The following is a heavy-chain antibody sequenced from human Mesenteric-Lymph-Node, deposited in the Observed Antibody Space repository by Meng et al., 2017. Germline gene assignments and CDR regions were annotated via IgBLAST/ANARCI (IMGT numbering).Heavy chain of an antibody. D-gene: IGHD6-13*01. Sequence: QLPLQDLGPCLVRPSVTLSLPCSACGGSVSSGDYFWSWSRQPPGKGLEWIGYMLYNGISDHNPSLKSRVTISVDTSKNQFSLKLTSVTAADTAVYYCARRGSWYAYFDDWGQGALVTVSS. CDR3: ARRGSWYAYFDD. CDR2: MLYNGIS. J-gene: IGHJ4*02. V-gene: IGHV4-61*08. CDR1: GGSVSSGDYF.